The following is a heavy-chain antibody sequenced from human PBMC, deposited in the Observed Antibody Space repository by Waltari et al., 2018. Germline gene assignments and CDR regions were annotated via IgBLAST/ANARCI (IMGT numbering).Heavy chain of an antibody. CDR1: CITFSRDS. Sequence: EVQLVESGGGLVQTAASLKLACAASCITFSRDSTNWFCQAPGKGLELVSHIGPGGINIGYADSVKGLITISRDNAQNSLYLIINSLTDEDTAVYYCARDQDWAFDYWGRGTLVTVSS. J-gene: IGHJ4*02. CDR2: IGPGGINI. V-gene: IGHV3-48*02. CDR3: ARDQDWAFDY. D-gene: IGHD2-21*01.